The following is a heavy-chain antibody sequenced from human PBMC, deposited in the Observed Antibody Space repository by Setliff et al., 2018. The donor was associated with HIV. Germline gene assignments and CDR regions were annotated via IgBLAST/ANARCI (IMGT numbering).Heavy chain of an antibody. CDR3: ASSSGWYKIDY. CDR2: ISYDGSNK. Sequence: GSLRLSCAASGFTFSSYAMHWVRQAPGKGLEWVAVISYDGSNKYYADSVKGRFTISRDNSKNTLYLQMNSLRAEDTAVYYCASSSGWYKIDYWGQGTLVTVSS. D-gene: IGHD6-19*01. CDR1: GFTFSSYA. J-gene: IGHJ4*02. V-gene: IGHV3-30-3*01.